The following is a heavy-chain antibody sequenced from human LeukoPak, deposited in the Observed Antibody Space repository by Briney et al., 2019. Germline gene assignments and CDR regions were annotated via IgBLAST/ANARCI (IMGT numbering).Heavy chain of an antibody. V-gene: IGHV1-69*13. Sequence: ASVKVSCKASGGTFSSYAISWVRQAPGQGLEWMGGIIPIFGTAHYAQKFQGRVTITADESTSTAYMELSSLRSEDTAVYYCARSYGDYVDYFDYWGQGTLVTVSS. J-gene: IGHJ4*02. CDR3: ARSYGDYVDYFDY. CDR1: GGTFSSYA. CDR2: IIPIFGTA. D-gene: IGHD4-17*01.